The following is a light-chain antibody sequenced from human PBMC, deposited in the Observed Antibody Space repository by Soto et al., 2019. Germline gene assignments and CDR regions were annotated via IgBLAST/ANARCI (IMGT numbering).Light chain of an antibody. J-gene: IGKJ2*01. Sequence: EIVLTQSPATLSLSPGEGATLSCRASQSVSNYIAWYQQKPGQAPRVLIYDASNRAAGVPARFSGSGSGTDFTLTISSLEPEDFAVYYCQQRSSRYSFGQGTKLEIK. CDR2: DAS. V-gene: IGKV3-11*01. CDR3: QQRSSRYS. CDR1: QSVSNY.